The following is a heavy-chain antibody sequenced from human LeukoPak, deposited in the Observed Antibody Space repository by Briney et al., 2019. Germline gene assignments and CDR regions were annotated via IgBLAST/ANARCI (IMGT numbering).Heavy chain of an antibody. CDR3: ARDGTAAGLYFDL. CDR2: IRQDGSEK. J-gene: IGHJ4*01. CDR1: GFTFTDYW. D-gene: IGHD6-13*01. Sequence: VGSLRLSCAVSGFTFTDYWMNWVRQAPGKGLEWVASIRQDGSEKTYVDSVKGRFTISRDNTKNSLSLQVNSLRAEDTAVYYCARDGTAAGLYFDLWGQGTLVTVSS. V-gene: IGHV3-7*01.